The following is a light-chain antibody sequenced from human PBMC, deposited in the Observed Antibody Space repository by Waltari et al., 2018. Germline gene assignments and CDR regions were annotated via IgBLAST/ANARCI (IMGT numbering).Light chain of an antibody. CDR3: HQSGGSGRA. V-gene: IGKV3-20*01. J-gene: IGKJ4*01. CDR1: QSVGDTY. CDR2: GAS. Sequence: ENVLTQSPGTLSLSPGERAPLPCRSRQSVGDTYLHWYQQKPGQAPRLLIYGASTRATGIPDRFIGSGSGTDFTLTISRLEPEDVAVYYCHQSGGSGRAFGGGTKVEIK.